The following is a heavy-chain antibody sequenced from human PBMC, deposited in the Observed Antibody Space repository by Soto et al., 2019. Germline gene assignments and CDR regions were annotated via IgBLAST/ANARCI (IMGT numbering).Heavy chain of an antibody. V-gene: IGHV4-31*03. Sequence: QVQLQESGPGLVKPSQTLSLTCTVSGGSISSGGYYWSWIRQHPGKGLEWIGYIYYSGSTYYNPSLKRRVTISVDTSKNQFSLKLSSVTAADTAVYYCARDGGSSGWYAIDYWGQGTLVTVSS. J-gene: IGHJ4*02. D-gene: IGHD6-19*01. CDR3: ARDGGSSGWYAIDY. CDR2: IYYSGST. CDR1: GGSISSGGYY.